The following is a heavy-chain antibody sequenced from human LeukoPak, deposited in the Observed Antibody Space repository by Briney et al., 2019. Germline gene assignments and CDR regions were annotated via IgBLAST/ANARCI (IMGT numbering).Heavy chain of an antibody. CDR3: ARELGAGTTDWYFDL. V-gene: IGHV5-51*01. CDR1: GYSFTSFW. Sequence: GESLKISCKGSGYSFTSFWIGWVRQLPGKGLEWMGIIYPGDSDNRYSPSFQGQVTISADKSISTAYLQWSSLKASDTAMYYCARELGAGTTDWYFDLWGRGTLVTVSS. D-gene: IGHD6-13*01. J-gene: IGHJ2*01. CDR2: IYPGDSDN.